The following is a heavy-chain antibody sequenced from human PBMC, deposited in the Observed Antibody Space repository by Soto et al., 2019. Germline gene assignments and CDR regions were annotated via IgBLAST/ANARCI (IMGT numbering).Heavy chain of an antibody. CDR1: GFTFSRYS. V-gene: IGHV3-48*02. Sequence: GGSLRLSCAASGFTFSRYSMNWVRQAPGKGLEWVSYISSSSTTIYYADSVKGRFTVSRDNAKSSLYLQMNSRTDEDTAVYYCSKGGNSGYDSDYWGQGTLVTVSS. CDR2: ISSSSTTI. D-gene: IGHD5-12*01. CDR3: SKGGNSGYDSDY. J-gene: IGHJ4*02.